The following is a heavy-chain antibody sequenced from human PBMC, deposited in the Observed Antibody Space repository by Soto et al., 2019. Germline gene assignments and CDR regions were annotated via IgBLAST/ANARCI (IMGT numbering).Heavy chain of an antibody. CDR2: ISSSSSNT. Sequence: GGSLRLCCAASGFTFNSYAMSWVRQAPGKGLEWVSAISSSSSNTYYADSVKGRFTISRDNAKNSLYLQMNSLRAEDTAVYYCASPTATMDVWGQGTTVTVSS. J-gene: IGHJ6*02. CDR3: ASPTATMDV. D-gene: IGHD4-4*01. CDR1: GFTFNSYA. V-gene: IGHV3-21*01.